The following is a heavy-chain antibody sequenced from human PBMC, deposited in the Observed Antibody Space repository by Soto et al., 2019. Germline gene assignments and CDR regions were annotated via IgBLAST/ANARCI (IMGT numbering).Heavy chain of an antibody. D-gene: IGHD3-22*01. Sequence: QVQLQESGPGLVKPSQTLSLTCTVSGGSISSGDYYWRWIRQPPGKGLEWIGYIYYSGSTYYNPSIKSRVTISVDTSNNQFSLKLSSVTAADTAVYYCARDALTYYYDSSGYSAWGQGTLVTVSS. V-gene: IGHV4-30-4*01. CDR2: IYYSGST. CDR1: GGSISSGDYY. CDR3: ARDALTYYYDSSGYSA. J-gene: IGHJ4*02.